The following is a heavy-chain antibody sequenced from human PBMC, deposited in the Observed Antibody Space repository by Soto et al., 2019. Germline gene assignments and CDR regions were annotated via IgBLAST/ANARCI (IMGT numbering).Heavy chain of an antibody. CDR3: ARLWARSGYYKPYYYGMDV. CDR1: GGSISSSSYY. Sequence: SETLSLTCTVSGGSISSSSYYWGWIRQPPGKGLEWIGSIYYSGSTYYNPSLKSRVTISVDASKNQFSLKLSSVTAADTAVYYCARLWARSGYYKPYYYGMDVWGQGTTVT. D-gene: IGHD3-3*01. V-gene: IGHV4-39*01. J-gene: IGHJ6*02. CDR2: IYYSGST.